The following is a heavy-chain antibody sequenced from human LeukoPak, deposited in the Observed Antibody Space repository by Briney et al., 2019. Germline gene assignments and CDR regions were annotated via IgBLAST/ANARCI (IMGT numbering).Heavy chain of an antibody. CDR3: ASTVTTPGYYYYMDV. Sequence: ASVKVSCKASGYTFTSYDINWVRLATGQGLEWMGWMNPNSGNTGYAQKFQGRVTMTRNTSISTAYMELSSLRSEDTAVYYCASTVTTPGYYYYMDVWGKGTTVTVSS. J-gene: IGHJ6*03. CDR2: MNPNSGNT. CDR1: GYTFTSYD. V-gene: IGHV1-8*01. D-gene: IGHD4-11*01.